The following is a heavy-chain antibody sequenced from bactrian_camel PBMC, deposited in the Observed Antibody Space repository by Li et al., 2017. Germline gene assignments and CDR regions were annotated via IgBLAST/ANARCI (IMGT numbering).Heavy chain of an antibody. V-gene: IGHV3S40*01. D-gene: IGHD2*01. Sequence: VQLVESGGGSAQAGGSLRLSCAASGHTYNYNFMAWFRQAPGKEREGVAAIYTGGGSTYYADSVKGRFTISQDNAVNTVYLQMNNLKPEDSAMYYCAAAAPDYSYCQYKLWGQGTQVTVS. CDR1: GHTYNYNF. CDR3: AAAAPDYSYCQYKL. J-gene: IGHJ4*01. CDR2: IYTGGGST.